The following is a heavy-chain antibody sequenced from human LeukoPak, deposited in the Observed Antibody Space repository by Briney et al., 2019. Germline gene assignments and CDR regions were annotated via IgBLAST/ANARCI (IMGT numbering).Heavy chain of an antibody. J-gene: IGHJ4*02. CDR2: IYYSGST. CDR1: GGSMSSYY. V-gene: IGHV4-59*01. CDR3: GRAGPGAFFDH. D-gene: IGHD2-2*01. Sequence: SETLSLTCTVSGGSMSSYYWSWIRQPPGKGLEWIGYIYYSGSTKYNPSLQSRVTISVDTSMNQFSLKLTSMTAADTAVYYCGRAGPGAFFDHWGRGALVTVSS.